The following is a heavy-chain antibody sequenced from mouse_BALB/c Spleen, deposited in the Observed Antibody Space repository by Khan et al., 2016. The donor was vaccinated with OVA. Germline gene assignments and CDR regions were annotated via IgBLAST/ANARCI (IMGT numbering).Heavy chain of an antibody. Sequence: QVQLKESGPGLVAPSQSLSITCPVSGFSLTSYGVHWVRQPPGKGLEWLGVIWAGGSTNSNSALLSILSISKNNSKSQDFLKMNSLQTDDTALFYCARREDKWAQGTNRTV. CDR3: ARREDK. CDR2: IWAGGST. CDR1: GFSLTSYG. V-gene: IGHV2-9*02. J-gene: IGHJ2*01.